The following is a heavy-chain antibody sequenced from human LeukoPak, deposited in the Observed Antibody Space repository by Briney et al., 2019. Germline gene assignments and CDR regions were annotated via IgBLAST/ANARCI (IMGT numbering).Heavy chain of an antibody. J-gene: IGHJ5*02. CDR1: GGSFSGYY. Sequence: SETLSLTCAVYGGSFSGYYWTWIRQPPGKGLEWIGEINHSGSTNYNPSLKSRVTISVDTSKNQFSLKLSSVTAADTAVYYCARVDPPAAGYPNGGNWFDPWGQGTLVTVSS. D-gene: IGHD2-8*01. CDR3: ARVDPPAAGYPNGGNWFDP. CDR2: INHSGST. V-gene: IGHV4-34*01.